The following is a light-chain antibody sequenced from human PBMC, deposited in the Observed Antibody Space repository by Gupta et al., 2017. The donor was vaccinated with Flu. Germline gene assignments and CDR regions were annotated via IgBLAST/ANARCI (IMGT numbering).Light chain of an antibody. CDR2: KDS. V-gene: IGLV3-21*04. Sequence: RKVMRWDQQGPGQAPQLVIYKDSERPSGLPDRFSVSNSVDTAALTISGVKVGDEAEYYCQVWDCSLEGVVFGGGTKPPVL. CDR1: RKV. J-gene: IGLJ2*01. CDR3: QVWDCSLEGVV.